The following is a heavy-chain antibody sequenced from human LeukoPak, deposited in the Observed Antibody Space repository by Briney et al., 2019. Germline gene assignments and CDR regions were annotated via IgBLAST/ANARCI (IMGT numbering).Heavy chain of an antibody. V-gene: IGHV3-20*04. CDR3: ARVHYFYGGNSEVYFDY. J-gene: IGHJ4*02. Sequence: PGGSLRLSCAASGFTFSSYGMNCVRQAPGKGLVWVSGINWNGGSTGYADSVKGRFTISRDNAKNSLYLQMNSLRAEDTAVYYCARVHYFYGGNSEVYFDYWGQGTLVTVSS. CDR2: INWNGGST. D-gene: IGHD4-23*01. CDR1: GFTFSSYG.